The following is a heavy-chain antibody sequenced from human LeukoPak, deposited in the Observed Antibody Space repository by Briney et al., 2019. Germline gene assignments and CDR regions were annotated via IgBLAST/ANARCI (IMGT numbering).Heavy chain of an antibody. D-gene: IGHD5-12*01. CDR2: IIPIFGTA. Sequence: SVKVSCKASGGTFSSYVISWVRQAPGQGLEWMGGIIPIFGTANYAQKFQGRVTITADESTSTAYTELSSLRSEDTAVYYCARKRSGYDEVVGDYYGMDVWGKGTTVTVSS. CDR1: GGTFSSYV. V-gene: IGHV1-69*01. CDR3: ARKRSGYDEVVGDYYGMDV. J-gene: IGHJ6*04.